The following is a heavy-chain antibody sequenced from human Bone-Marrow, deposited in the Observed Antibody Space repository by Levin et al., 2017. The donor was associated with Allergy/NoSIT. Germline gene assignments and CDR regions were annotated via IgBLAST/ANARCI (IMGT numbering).Heavy chain of an antibody. V-gene: IGHV4-59*01. D-gene: IGHD1-20*01. CDR3: ARQDNWFFDF. CDR2: MSYRGNT. Sequence: SQTLSLTCTVSGGSISSSFWSWLRQPPGKGLEWIGYMSYRGNTKYNPSLKSRVTISGDTPKNQFFLKLNSVTAADTAVYYCARQDNWFFDFWGQGALVTVAS. CDR1: GGSISSSF. J-gene: IGHJ4*02.